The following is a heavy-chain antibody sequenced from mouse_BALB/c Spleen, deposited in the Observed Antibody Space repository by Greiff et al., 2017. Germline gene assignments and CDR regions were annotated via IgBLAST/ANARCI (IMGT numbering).Heavy chain of an antibody. V-gene: IGHV14-4*02. J-gene: IGHJ1*01. CDR1: GFNIKDYY. CDR2: IDPENGDT. Sequence: EVKLMESGAELVRSGASVKLSCTASGFNIKDYYMHWVKQRPEQGLEWIGWIDPENGDTEYAPKFQGKATMTADTSSNTAYLQLSSLTSEDTAVYYCNAYGVGGDGYYGYFDVWGAGTTVTVSS. CDR3: NAYGVGGDGYYGYFDV. D-gene: IGHD2-3*01.